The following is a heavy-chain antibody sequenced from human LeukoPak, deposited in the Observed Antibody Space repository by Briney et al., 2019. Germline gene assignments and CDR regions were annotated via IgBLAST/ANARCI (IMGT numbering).Heavy chain of an antibody. V-gene: IGHV4-59*01. J-gene: IGHJ4*02. CDR1: GGSISSYY. CDR2: IYYSGRT. CDR3: ARGQKHRSGYTVTELGSGYFDY. D-gene: IGHD5-18*01. Sequence: SETLSLTCSVSGGSISSYYWRWIRQPPGRGLELIGYIYYSGRTSYNPSLKSRVTISVDTSKNQFSLRLSSVTAADTAVYYCARGQKHRSGYTVTELGSGYFDYWGQGPLVTVSS.